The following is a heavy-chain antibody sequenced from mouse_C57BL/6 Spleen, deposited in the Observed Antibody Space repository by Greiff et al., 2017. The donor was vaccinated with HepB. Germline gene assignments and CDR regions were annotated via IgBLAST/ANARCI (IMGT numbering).Heavy chain of an antibody. CDR1: GYTFTSYW. V-gene: IGHV1-53*01. Sequence: VQLQQPGTELVKPGASVKLSCKASGYTFTSYWMHWVKQRPGQGLEWIGNINPSNGGTNYNEKFKSKATLTVDKSSSTAYMQLSSLTSEDSAVYYCARGDYYGSSYRDYAMDYWGQGTSVTVSS. J-gene: IGHJ4*01. D-gene: IGHD1-1*01. CDR2: INPSNGGT. CDR3: ARGDYYGSSYRDYAMDY.